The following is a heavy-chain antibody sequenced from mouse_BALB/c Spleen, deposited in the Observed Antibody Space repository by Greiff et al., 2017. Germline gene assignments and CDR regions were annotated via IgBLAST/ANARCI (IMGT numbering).Heavy chain of an antibody. CDR3: ARGNYRYDDAMDY. CDR2: ISYDGSN. J-gene: IGHJ4*01. D-gene: IGHD2-14*01. CDR1: GYSITSGYY. Sequence: EVQLQQSGPGLVKPSQSLSLTCSVTGYSITSGYYWNWIRQFPGNKLEWMGYISYDGSNNYNPSLKNRISITRDTSKNQFFLKLNSVTTEDTATYYCARGNYRYDDAMDYWGQGTSVTVSS. V-gene: IGHV3-6*02.